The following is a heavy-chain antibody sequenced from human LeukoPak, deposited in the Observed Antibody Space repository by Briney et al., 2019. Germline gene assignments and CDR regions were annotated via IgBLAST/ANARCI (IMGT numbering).Heavy chain of an antibody. Sequence: GGSLRLSCAVSGLTFRSYWMSWVRPAPGKGLEWVANINQDGSEKYFVDSVKGRFTISRDNAKNSLFLQMNSLRAEDTAVYYCVFGFDPWGQGTLVTVSS. CDR2: INQDGSEK. V-gene: IGHV3-7*01. J-gene: IGHJ5*02. CDR3: VFGFDP. CDR1: GLTFRSYW.